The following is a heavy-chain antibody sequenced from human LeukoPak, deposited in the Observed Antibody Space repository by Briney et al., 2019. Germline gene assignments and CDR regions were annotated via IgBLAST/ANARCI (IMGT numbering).Heavy chain of an antibody. CDR2: ISSSAISI. D-gene: IGHD3/OR15-3a*01. V-gene: IGHV3-21*06. CDR3: AREYDVLTAGLDF. CDR1: GFTFRNYN. Sequence: SGGSLRLSCAASGFTFRNYNMYWVRQAPGKGLEWVSSISSSAISIYYADSLRGRFTISRDNAKNFLYLQMNSLRAEDTAVYYCAREYDVLTAGLDFWGQGTLVTVSS. J-gene: IGHJ4*02.